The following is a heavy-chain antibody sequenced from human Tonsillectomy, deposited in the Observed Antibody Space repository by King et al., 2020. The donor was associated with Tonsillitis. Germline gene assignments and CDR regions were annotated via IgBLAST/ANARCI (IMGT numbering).Heavy chain of an antibody. J-gene: IGHJ4*02. CDR1: GFTFSSYW. Sequence: VQLVESGGGLVQPGGSLRLSCAASGFTFSSYWMSWVRQAPRKGLEWVANIKQDGSEKNFVDSVKGRFTISRDNAKNSLYLQMNSLRAEDTAVYYCARGRGYSGYNPFWGQGTLVTVSS. D-gene: IGHD5-12*01. CDR2: IKQDGSEK. CDR3: ARGRGYSGYNPF. V-gene: IGHV3-7*01.